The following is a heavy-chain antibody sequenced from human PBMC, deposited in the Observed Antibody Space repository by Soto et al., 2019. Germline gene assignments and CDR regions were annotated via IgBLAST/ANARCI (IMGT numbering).Heavy chain of an antibody. D-gene: IGHD4-17*01. Sequence: ASVKVSCKVSGYTLTELSMPWVRQAPGKGLEWMGGFDPEDGETIYAQKFQGRVTMTEDTSTDTAYMELRSLRSDDTAVYYCAKWFKSGDYGFDYWGQGTLVTVSS. CDR1: GYTLTELS. V-gene: IGHV1-24*01. J-gene: IGHJ4*02. CDR3: AKWFKSGDYGFDY. CDR2: FDPEDGET.